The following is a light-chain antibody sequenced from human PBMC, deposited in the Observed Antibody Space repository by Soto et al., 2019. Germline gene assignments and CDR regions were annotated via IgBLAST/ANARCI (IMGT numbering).Light chain of an antibody. CDR3: MQGTYRRT. CDR2: LGS. Sequence: IVMTQSPLSLPVTPGEPASISCRSSQSLLHSNGYNYLDWYLQKPGQSPQLLIYLGSNRASGVPDRFSGSGSGTDFTLKISRVEAEDVGVYYCMQGTYRRTFGQGAKVDIK. V-gene: IGKV2-28*01. J-gene: IGKJ1*01. CDR1: QSLLHSNGYNY.